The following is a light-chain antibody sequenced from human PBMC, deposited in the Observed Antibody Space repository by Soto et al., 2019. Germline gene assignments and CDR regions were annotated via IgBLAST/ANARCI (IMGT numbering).Light chain of an antibody. CDR1: QSVSSS. J-gene: IGKJ2*01. V-gene: IGKV3-11*01. Sequence: EIVLTQSPATLSLSPGERATLSSRASQSVSSSLAWYQQKPGQAPRLLIYDASNRATGIPARFSGSGSGTDFTLTISRLEPEDFAVYYCQQRSKYPFGQGTKLEIK. CDR3: QQRSKYP. CDR2: DAS.